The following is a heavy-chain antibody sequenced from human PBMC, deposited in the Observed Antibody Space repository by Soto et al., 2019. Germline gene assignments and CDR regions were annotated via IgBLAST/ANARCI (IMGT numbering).Heavy chain of an antibody. Sequence: GASVKVSCKASGGTFSSYAISWVRQDPGEGLEWMGGIIPIFGTENYAQKFQGRVTITADESTSTAYMELSSLRSEDTAVYYCARGRLWFGEFEYYFDYWGQGTLVTVSS. D-gene: IGHD3-10*01. CDR1: GGTFSSYA. V-gene: IGHV1-69*13. CDR2: IIPIFGTE. J-gene: IGHJ4*02. CDR3: ARGRLWFGEFEYYFDY.